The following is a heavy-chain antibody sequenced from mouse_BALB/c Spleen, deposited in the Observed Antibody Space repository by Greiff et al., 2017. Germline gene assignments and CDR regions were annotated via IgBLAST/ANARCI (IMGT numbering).Heavy chain of an antibody. V-gene: IGHV5-17*02. Sequence: EVMLVESGGGLVQPGGSRKLSCAASGFTFSSFGMHWVRQAPEKGLEWVAYISSGSSTIYYADTVKGRFTISRDNPKNTLFLQMTSLRSEDTAMYYCARCGNYVPLYAMDYWGQGTSVTVSS. CDR3: ARCGNYVPLYAMDY. CDR1: GFTFSSFG. CDR2: ISSGSSTI. J-gene: IGHJ4*01. D-gene: IGHD2-1*01.